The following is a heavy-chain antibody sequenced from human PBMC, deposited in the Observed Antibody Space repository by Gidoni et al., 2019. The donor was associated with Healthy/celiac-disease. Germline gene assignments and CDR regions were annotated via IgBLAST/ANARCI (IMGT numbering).Heavy chain of an antibody. Sequence: EVQLLESGGGLVQPGGSLRLSCAASGFTFSSYAMSWVRQAPGKGLEWVSAISGSGGSTYYADSVKGRFTISRDNSKNTLYLQMNSLRAEDTAVYYCAKGLRRCIVGATRNCYYGMDVWGQGTTVTVSS. CDR1: GFTFSSYA. V-gene: IGHV3-23*01. CDR3: AKGLRRCIVGATRNCYYGMDV. D-gene: IGHD1-26*01. CDR2: ISGSGGST. J-gene: IGHJ6*02.